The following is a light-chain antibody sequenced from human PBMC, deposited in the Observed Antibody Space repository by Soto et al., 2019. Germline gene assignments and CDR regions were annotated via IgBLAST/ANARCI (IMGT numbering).Light chain of an antibody. Sequence: DIVMTQSPDSLAVSLGELATINCKSSRSVLYNSNNKNYLAWYQQKPGQPPTLLIYWASTRESGVPDRFSGSGSETDFTLTISSLQAEDVAVYYCQHYYTSPRTFGQGTKLEIK. CDR1: RSVLYNSNNKNY. CDR3: QHYYTSPRT. V-gene: IGKV4-1*01. CDR2: WAS. J-gene: IGKJ2*01.